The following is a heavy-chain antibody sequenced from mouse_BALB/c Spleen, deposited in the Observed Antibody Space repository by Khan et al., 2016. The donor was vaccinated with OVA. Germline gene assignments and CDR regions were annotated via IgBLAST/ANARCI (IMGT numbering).Heavy chain of an antibody. J-gene: IGHJ1*01. V-gene: IGHV5-6-4*01. D-gene: IGHD2-1*01. Sequence: LVESGGGLVKPGGSLKLSCAASAFTFSSYTMSWVRQTPEKRLDWVATISSGGTYTYYPDSVKGRFTISRDNAKNTLYPQMSSLKSEDTAMYYCTRDGNYAHWYFDVWGAGTTVTVSS. CDR3: TRDGNYAHWYFDV. CDR2: ISSGGTYT. CDR1: AFTFSSYT.